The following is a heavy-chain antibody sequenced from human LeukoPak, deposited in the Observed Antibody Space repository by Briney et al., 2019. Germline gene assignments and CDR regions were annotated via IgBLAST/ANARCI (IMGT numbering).Heavy chain of an antibody. V-gene: IGHV4-31*03. Sequence: SETLSLTCTISGGSISSGGYSWSWIRQHPGKGLEWIGYIYYSGSTYYNPSLKSRVTISVDTSKNQFSLKLSSVTAADTAVYYCARGWGDDYYDSSGLETDYWGQGTLVTVSS. J-gene: IGHJ4*02. D-gene: IGHD3-22*01. CDR1: GGSISSGGYS. CDR2: IYYSGST. CDR3: ARGWGDDYYDSSGLETDY.